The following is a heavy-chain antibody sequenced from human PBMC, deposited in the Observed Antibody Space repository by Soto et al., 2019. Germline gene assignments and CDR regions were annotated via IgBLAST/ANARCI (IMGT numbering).Heavy chain of an antibody. CDR2: IKQDGSEK. CDR1: GFTFSSYW. J-gene: IGHJ3*02. CDR3: ARDERVEERGVLVGAATNAIDI. Sequence: GGSLRLSCAASGFTFSSYWMSWVRQAPGKGLEWVANIKQDGSEKYYVDSVKGRFTISRDNAKNSLYLQMNSLRAEDTAVYYCARDERVEERGVLVGAATNAIDIWGQGTMVTVSS. V-gene: IGHV3-7*01. D-gene: IGHD2-15*01.